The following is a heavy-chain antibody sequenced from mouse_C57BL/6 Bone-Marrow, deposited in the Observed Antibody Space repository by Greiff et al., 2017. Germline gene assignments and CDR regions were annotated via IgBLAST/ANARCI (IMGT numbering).Heavy chain of an antibody. V-gene: IGHV1-64*01. CDR3: ARDTTVVERGFAY. CDR2: IHPNSGST. CDR1: GYTFTSYW. J-gene: IGHJ3*01. D-gene: IGHD1-1*01. Sequence: QVQLQQPGAELVKPGASVKLSCKASGYTFTSYWMHWVKQRPGQGLEWIGMIHPNSGSTNYNEKFKSKATLTEDKSSSTAYMQLSSLTSEDSAVXYCARDTTVVERGFAYWGQGTLVTVSA.